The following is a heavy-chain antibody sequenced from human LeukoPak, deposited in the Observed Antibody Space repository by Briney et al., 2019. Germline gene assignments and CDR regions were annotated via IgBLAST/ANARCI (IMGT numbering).Heavy chain of an antibody. J-gene: IGHJ4*02. D-gene: IGHD3-22*01. CDR2: IYCSGST. CDR3: ARGSSSYPYYFDY. V-gene: IGHV4-59*01. CDR1: GGSISSYY. Sequence: SETLSLTCTVSGGSISSYYWNWIRQPPGKGLEWIGYIYCSGSTNYNPSLKSRVTMSVDTSKNHFSLKLSSVTAADTAVYYCARGSSSYPYYFDYWGQGTLVTVSS.